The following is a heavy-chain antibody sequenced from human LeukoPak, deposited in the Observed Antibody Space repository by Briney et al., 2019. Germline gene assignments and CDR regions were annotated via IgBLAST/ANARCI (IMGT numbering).Heavy chain of an antibody. CDR3: ARGHLVFDY. D-gene: IGHD1-26*01. Sequence: PSETLSLTCTVSDGSISSYYWSWIRQPPGKGLEWIGYIYYSGSTNYNPSLKSRVTISVDTSKNQFSLKLSSVTAADTAVYYCARGHLVFDYWGQGTLVTVSS. CDR1: DGSISSYY. V-gene: IGHV4-59*01. J-gene: IGHJ4*02. CDR2: IYYSGST.